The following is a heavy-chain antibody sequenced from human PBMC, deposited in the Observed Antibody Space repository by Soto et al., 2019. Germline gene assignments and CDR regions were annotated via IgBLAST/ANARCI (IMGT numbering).Heavy chain of an antibody. J-gene: IGHJ5*02. D-gene: IGHD2-2*02. Sequence: QVQLVQSGAEVKKPGSSVKVSCKASGGTFSSYAISWVRQAPGQGLEWMGGIIPIFGTANYAQKFQGRVTITADESTSTAYMELSSLRSEDTAVYYCARVPRCSSPSCYINWFDPWGQGTLVTVSS. CDR1: GGTFSSYA. V-gene: IGHV1-69*01. CDR3: ARVPRCSSPSCYINWFDP. CDR2: IIPIFGTA.